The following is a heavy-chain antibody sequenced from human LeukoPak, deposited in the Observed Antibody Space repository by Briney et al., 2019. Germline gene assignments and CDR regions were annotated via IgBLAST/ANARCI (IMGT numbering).Heavy chain of an antibody. V-gene: IGHV3-9*01. CDR3: AKALVRGVIITNFDY. J-gene: IGHJ4*02. D-gene: IGHD3-10*01. CDR1: GFTFDDYA. Sequence: GGSLRLSCAASGFTFDDYAMHWVRQAPGKGLEWVSGVTWNSGSIGYADSVKGRFTISRDNAENSLYLQMNSLRAEDTALYYCAKALVRGVIITNFDYWGQGTLVTVSS. CDR2: VTWNSGSI.